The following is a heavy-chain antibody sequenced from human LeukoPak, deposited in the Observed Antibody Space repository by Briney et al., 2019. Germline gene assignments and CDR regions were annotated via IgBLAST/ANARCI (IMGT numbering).Heavy chain of an antibody. J-gene: IGHJ4*02. Sequence: SETLSLTCAVYGGSFSGYYWSWIRQPPGKGLEWIGEINHSGSTNYNPSLKSRVTISVDTSKNQFSLKLSSVTAADTAVYYCAREWRRDDFWSGYLTDYFDYWGQGTLVTVSS. D-gene: IGHD3-3*01. V-gene: IGHV4-34*01. CDR2: INHSGST. CDR3: AREWRRDDFWSGYLTDYFDY. CDR1: GGSFSGYY.